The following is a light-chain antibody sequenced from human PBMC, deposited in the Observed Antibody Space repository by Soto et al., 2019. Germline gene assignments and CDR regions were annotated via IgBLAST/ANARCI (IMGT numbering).Light chain of an antibody. CDR2: EVS. CDR3: SSYAVTNIFV. CDR1: NSNIGSNN. J-gene: IGLJ1*01. Sequence: LTQPPSASGTPGQRVTISCAGSNSNIGSNNVYWYQQHPGKAPKVIIYEVSKRPSGVPDRFSGSKSGSTASLTVSGLQAEDEADYYCSSYAVTNIFVFGTGTKVTVL. V-gene: IGLV2-8*01.